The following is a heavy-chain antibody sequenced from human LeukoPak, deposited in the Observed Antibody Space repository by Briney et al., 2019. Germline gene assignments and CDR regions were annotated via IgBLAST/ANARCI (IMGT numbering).Heavy chain of an antibody. J-gene: IGHJ4*02. D-gene: IGHD6-13*01. CDR3: AKEDITGYSSSCTLCSPMDY. CDR1: GFTFSSYA. CDR2: IRGSGDST. Sequence: TGGSLRLSCAASGFTFSSYAMSWVRQAPGKGLEWVSAIRGSGDSTYYADSVKGRFTISRDNSKNTLYLQMNSLRAEDTAVYYCAKEDITGYSSSCTLCSPMDYWGQGTLVTVSS. V-gene: IGHV3-23*01.